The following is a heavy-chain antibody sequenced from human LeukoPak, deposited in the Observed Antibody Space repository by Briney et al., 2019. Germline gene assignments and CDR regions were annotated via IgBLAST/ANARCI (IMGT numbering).Heavy chain of an antibody. V-gene: IGHV4-59*01. J-gene: IGHJ5*02. D-gene: IGHD2-2*01. CDR3: ARVPIVVVPAAYFDH. CDR1: GGSISSYY. Sequence: SETLSLTCTVSGGSISSYYWSWIRQPPGKGLEWRGYIYYSGSTNYNPSLKSRVTISVDTSKNQFSLKLSSVTAADTAVYYCARVPIVVVPAAYFDHWGQGTLVTVSS. CDR2: IYYSGST.